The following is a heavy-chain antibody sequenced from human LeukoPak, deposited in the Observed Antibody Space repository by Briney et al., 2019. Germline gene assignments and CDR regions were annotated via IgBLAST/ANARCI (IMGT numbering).Heavy chain of an antibody. D-gene: IGHD6-13*01. V-gene: IGHV4-39*01. CDR3: ARRGSSFFDY. CDR2: IYYSGST. CDR1: GDSISSSTYY. Sequence: SETLSLTCTVSGDSISSSTYYWGWIRLPPGKGLEWIGSIYYSGSTYYNPSLKSRVTISMDTSKNQFSLKLSSVTAADTAVYYCARRGSSFFDYWGQGILVTVSS. J-gene: IGHJ4*02.